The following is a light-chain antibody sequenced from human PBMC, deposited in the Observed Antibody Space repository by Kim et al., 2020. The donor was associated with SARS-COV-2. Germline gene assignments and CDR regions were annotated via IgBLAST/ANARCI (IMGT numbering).Light chain of an antibody. CDR1: QSVMRHL. CDR2: RAS. V-gene: IGKV3-20*01. CDR3: QYYGQR. J-gene: IGKJ1*01. Sequence: LALSPGERVTLHGRASQSVMRHLIAWYQQKPGQAPRLLIHRASSRATGIPDRFSGSGSGTDFTLTISRLEPEDFAVYYCQYYGQRFGQGTKVDIK.